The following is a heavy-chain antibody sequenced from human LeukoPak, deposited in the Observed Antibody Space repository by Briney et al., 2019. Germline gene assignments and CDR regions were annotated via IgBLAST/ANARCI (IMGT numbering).Heavy chain of an antibody. V-gene: IGHV1-24*01. CDR2: FDPEDGET. J-gene: IGHJ4*02. CDR1: GYTLTELS. CDR3: AKVISSGWRGTFDY. D-gene: IGHD6-19*01. Sequence: GASVKVSCKVSGYTLTELSMHWVRQAPGKGLEWMGGFDPEDGETIYAQKFQGRVTMTEDTSTDTAYMELSSLRAEDTAVYYCAKVISSGWRGTFDYWGQGTLVTVSS.